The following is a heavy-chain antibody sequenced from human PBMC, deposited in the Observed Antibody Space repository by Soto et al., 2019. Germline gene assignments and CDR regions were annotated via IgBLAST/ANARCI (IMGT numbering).Heavy chain of an antibody. Sequence: QVQLQESGPGLVKPSQTLSLTCTVSGGSISSGDYYWSWIRQPPGKGLEWIGYIYYSGSTYYNPSLKNRVTISVDTSKNQFSLKLSSVTAADTAVYYCARAESAAAGLGVTAIGAYFDYWGQGTLVTVSS. CDR1: GGSISSGDYY. V-gene: IGHV4-30-4*01. J-gene: IGHJ4*02. D-gene: IGHD2-21*02. CDR3: ARAESAAAGLGVTAIGAYFDY. CDR2: IYYSGST.